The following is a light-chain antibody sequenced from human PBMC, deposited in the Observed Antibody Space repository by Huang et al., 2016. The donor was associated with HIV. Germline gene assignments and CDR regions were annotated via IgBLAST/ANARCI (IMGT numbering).Light chain of an antibody. CDR3: QQYNGWPPEYT. Sequence: EIVVTQSPATLSVSPGGRATLSCRASQTVSSNLAWYQQKPGQAPRLLIYGASTRATGIPARFSGSGSGTEFTLTISSLQSEDFAVYYCQQYNGWPPEYTFGQGTRLEIK. V-gene: IGKV3-15*01. CDR2: GAS. CDR1: QTVSSN. J-gene: IGKJ2*01.